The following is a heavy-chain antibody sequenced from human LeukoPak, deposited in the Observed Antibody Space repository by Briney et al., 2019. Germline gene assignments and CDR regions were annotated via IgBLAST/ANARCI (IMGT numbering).Heavy chain of an antibody. V-gene: IGHV3-23*01. CDR3: AKHSRRDLPSDS. D-gene: IGHD2-15*01. CDR1: GFTFSSYW. J-gene: IGHJ4*02. Sequence: GGSLRLSCAASGFTFSSYWMSWVRQAPGKGLEWVSAISGSGGSTYYADSVKGRFTISRDNSKNTLYLQMNSLRADDTAVYYCAKHSRRDLPSDSWGQGTLVTVSS. CDR2: ISGSGGST.